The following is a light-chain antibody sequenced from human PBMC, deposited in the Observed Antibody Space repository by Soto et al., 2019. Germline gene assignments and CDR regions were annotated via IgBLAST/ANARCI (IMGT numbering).Light chain of an antibody. Sequence: QSVLAQSPSASRSPGQAVTISCTGSSSDIGAYNYVSWYQQYPGKAPKLIIYEVNKRPSGVPNRFSGSKSGNTAYLTVSGLQADDESDYYCAAHAGSNTWVFGGGTQLTVL. J-gene: IGLJ3*02. CDR3: AAHAGSNTWV. V-gene: IGLV2-8*02. CDR1: SSDIGAYNY. CDR2: EVN.